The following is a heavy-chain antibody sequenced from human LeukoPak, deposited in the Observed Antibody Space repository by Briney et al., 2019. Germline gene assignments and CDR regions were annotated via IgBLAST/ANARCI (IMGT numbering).Heavy chain of an antibody. V-gene: IGHV3-23*01. CDR3: AKSAYYDASGYYREYYFDY. J-gene: IGHJ4*02. CDR1: GFSFSNYA. CDR2: ISGSGGST. D-gene: IGHD3-22*01. Sequence: GGSLRLSCVPSGFSFSNYAMSWVRQAPGKGLEWVSSISGSGGSTHYADSVKGRFTISRDKTKNTLYMQMNSLRAEDAAVYYCAKSAYYDASGYYREYYFDYWGQGTLVTVSS.